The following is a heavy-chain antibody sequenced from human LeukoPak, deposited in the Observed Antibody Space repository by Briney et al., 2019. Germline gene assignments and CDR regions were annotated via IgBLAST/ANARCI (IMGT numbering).Heavy chain of an antibody. CDR3: ARDSSSSPPNWFDP. CDR2: IYYSGST. D-gene: IGHD6-6*01. CDR1: GGSISSSSYY. J-gene: IGHJ5*02. Sequence: SETLSLTCTVSGGSISSSSYYWGWIRQPPGEGLEWIGSIYYSGSTYYNPSLKSRVTISVDTSKNQFSLKLSSVTAADTAVYYCARDSSSSPPNWFDPWGQGTLVTVSS. V-gene: IGHV4-39*07.